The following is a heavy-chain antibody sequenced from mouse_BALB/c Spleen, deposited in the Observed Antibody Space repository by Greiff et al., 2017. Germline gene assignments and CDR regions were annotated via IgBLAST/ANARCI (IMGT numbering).Heavy chain of an antibody. Sequence: EVQLVESGGGLVQPGGSLKLSCAASGFTFSSYTMSWVRQTPEKRLEWVAYISNGGGSTYYPDTVKGRFTISRDNAKNTLYLQMSSLKSEDTAMYYCARLDYGSSYDWYFDVWGAGTTVTVSS. CDR3: ARLDYGSSYDWYFDV. D-gene: IGHD1-1*01. CDR1: GFTFSSYT. V-gene: IGHV5-12-2*01. CDR2: ISNGGGST. J-gene: IGHJ1*01.